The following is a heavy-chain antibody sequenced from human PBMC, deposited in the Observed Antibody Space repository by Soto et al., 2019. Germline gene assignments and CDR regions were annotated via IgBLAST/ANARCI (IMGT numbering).Heavy chain of an antibody. CDR1: GYTFTSYG. CDR3: ARDSPPVDY. J-gene: IGHJ4*02. V-gene: IGHV1-18*01. CDR2: ISACNGNT. Sequence: QVQLVQSGAEVNKPGASVKVSCKASGYTFTSYGVSWVRQAPGQGLEWMGWISACNGNTKYAQKLQGRVTMTTDTSTNTAYMDLRSLRSDDTAVYYCARDSPPVDYWGQGTLVTVSS.